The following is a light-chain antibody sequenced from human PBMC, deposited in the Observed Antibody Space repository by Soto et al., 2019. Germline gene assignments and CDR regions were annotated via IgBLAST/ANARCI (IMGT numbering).Light chain of an antibody. CDR1: QSVSSY. J-gene: IGKJ5*01. CDR2: DAS. Sequence: EIVLPQYPAPLSSFPGDRVTLSCRASQSVSSYLAWYQQKPGQAPRLLIYDASNRATGIPARFSGSGSGTDFTLTISNVEAEDVAIYYCQQYHSDPITFGQGRLLEIK. CDR3: QQYHSDPIT. V-gene: IGKV3-11*01.